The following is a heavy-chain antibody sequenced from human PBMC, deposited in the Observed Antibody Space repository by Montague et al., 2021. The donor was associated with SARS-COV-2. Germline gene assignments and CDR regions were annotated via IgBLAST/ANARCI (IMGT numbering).Heavy chain of an antibody. CDR3: ARVRNTMLVVVDAIDI. D-gene: IGHD3-22*01. CDR2: TDYSGXT. CDR1: GGSISSGVYY. Sequence: TLSLTCTVSGGSISSGVYYWSWIRQHPGKGLEWIGYTDYSGXTXYXXXXKXRVTISVDTSKNQFALRLSSVTAADTAMYYCARVRNTMLVVVDAIDIWGQGTMVTVSS. J-gene: IGHJ3*02. V-gene: IGHV4-31*03.